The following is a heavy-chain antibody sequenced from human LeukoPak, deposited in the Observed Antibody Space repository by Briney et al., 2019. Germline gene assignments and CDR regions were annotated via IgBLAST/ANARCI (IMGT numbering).Heavy chain of an antibody. D-gene: IGHD1-26*01. V-gene: IGHV3-30*18. CDR2: ISYDGSNK. J-gene: IGHJ4*02. CDR1: GFTFSSYG. Sequence: GGSLRLSCAASGFTFSSYGMHWVRQAPGKGLEWVAVISYDGSNKYYADSVKGRLTISRDNSKNTLYLQMNSLRAEDTAVYYCAKDAEELLWAYWGQGTLVTVSS. CDR3: AKDAEELLWAY.